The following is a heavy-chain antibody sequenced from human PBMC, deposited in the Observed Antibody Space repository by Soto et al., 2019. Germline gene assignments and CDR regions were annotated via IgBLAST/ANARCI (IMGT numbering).Heavy chain of an antibody. D-gene: IGHD3-10*01. J-gene: IGHJ3*02. Sequence: QVQLVQSGAEVKKPGSSVKVSCKASGGTFSNYTISWVRQAPGQGLEWMGRIIPILGIANYAQKFQGRVTITADKSTSTAYMELSSLRSEDTAVYYCARRGVTGDAFDIWGQGTMVTVSS. CDR2: IIPILGIA. V-gene: IGHV1-69*02. CDR1: GGTFSNYT. CDR3: ARRGVTGDAFDI.